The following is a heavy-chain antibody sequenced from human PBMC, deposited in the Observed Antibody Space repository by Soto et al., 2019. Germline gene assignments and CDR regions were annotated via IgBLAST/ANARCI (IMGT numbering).Heavy chain of an antibody. V-gene: IGHV3-30*18. CDR1: GFTFSSYG. CDR3: AKDREAVAGTEGYFDY. D-gene: IGHD6-19*01. CDR2: ISYDGSNK. J-gene: IGHJ4*02. Sequence: QVQLMESGGGVVQPGRSLRLSCAASGFTFSSYGMHWVRQAPGKGLEWVAVISYDGSNKYYADSVKGRFTISRDNSKNTLYLQMNSLRAEDTAVYYCAKDREAVAGTEGYFDYWAQGTLVTVSS.